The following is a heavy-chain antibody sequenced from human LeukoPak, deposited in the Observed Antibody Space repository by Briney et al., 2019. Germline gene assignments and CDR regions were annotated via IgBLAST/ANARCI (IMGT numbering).Heavy chain of an antibody. V-gene: IGHV4-39*01. Sequence: PSETLSLTRTVSGGSISSSSYYWGWIRQPPGKGLEWIGSIYYSGSTYYNPSLKSRVTISVDTSKNQFSLKLSSVTAADTAVYYCVSSSLLFDYWGQGTLVTVSS. CDR1: GGSISSSSYY. J-gene: IGHJ4*02. CDR3: VSSSLLFDY. CDR2: IYYSGST. D-gene: IGHD6-13*01.